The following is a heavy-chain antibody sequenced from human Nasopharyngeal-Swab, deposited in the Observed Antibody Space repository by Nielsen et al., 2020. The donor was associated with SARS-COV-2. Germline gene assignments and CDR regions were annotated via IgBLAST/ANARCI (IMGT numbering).Heavy chain of an antibody. D-gene: IGHD5-18*01. CDR3: ARVGGARGYSYGQFDY. CDR1: GYTFTSYY. Sequence: SVKVSCKASGYTFTSYYMHWVRQAPGQGLEWMGIINPSGGSTSYAQKFQGRVTMTRDTSTSTVYMELSSLRSEDTAVYYCARVGGARGYSYGQFDYWGQGTLVTVSS. J-gene: IGHJ4*02. CDR2: INPSGGST. V-gene: IGHV1-46*01.